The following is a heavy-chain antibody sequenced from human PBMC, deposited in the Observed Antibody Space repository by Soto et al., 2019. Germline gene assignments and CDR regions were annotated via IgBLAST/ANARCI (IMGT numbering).Heavy chain of an antibody. Sequence: XSVKVSCNASGYTFTSYDINLVRHSTGQGLEWMGWMDPNSGNTGYAQKFQGRVTMTRNTSISTAYMELSSLRSEDTAVYYCARYCSSTSCYFGFDIWGQGTMVTVSS. CDR2: MDPNSGNT. CDR3: ARYCSSTSCYFGFDI. V-gene: IGHV1-8*01. CDR1: GYTFTSYD. J-gene: IGHJ3*02. D-gene: IGHD2-2*01.